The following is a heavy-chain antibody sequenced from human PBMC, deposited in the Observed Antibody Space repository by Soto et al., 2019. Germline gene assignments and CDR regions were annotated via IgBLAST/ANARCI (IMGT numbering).Heavy chain of an antibody. V-gene: IGHV4-34*01. CDR3: ARESSVVRGVIINYYYYYMDV. Sequence: QVQLQQWGAGLLKPSETLSLTCAVYGGSFSGYYWSWIRQPPGKGLEWIGEINHSGSTNYNPSLKSRVTISVDMSKNLFSLKLSSLTAADTAVYYCARESSVVRGVIINYYYYYMDVWGKGTTVTVSS. CDR1: GGSFSGYY. J-gene: IGHJ6*03. D-gene: IGHD3-10*01. CDR2: INHSGST.